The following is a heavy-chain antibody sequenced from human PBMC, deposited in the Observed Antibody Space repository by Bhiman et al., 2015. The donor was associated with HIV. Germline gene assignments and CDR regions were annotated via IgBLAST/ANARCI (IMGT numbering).Heavy chain of an antibody. D-gene: IGHD5-12*01. CDR2: ISFDGNSR. CDR1: EFTFSTYD. V-gene: IGHV3-30*03. J-gene: IGHJ4*02. Sequence: VQLVESGGDLVQPGESVRLSCVASEFTFSTYDMHWVRQAPGKGLEWVALISFDGNSRYYADSVKGRFTISRDNSKNTLYLQMNSLRAEDTAVYYCAREGVSGYDLTYIDYWGQGTLVTVSS. CDR3: AREGVSGYDLTYIDY.